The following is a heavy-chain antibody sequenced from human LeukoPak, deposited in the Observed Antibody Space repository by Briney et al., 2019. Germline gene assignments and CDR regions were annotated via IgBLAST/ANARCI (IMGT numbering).Heavy chain of an antibody. CDR1: GGSFSGYY. CDR3: ARKTQRLVLRGVWYFDL. J-gene: IGHJ2*01. CDR2: INHSGST. Sequence: SETLSLTCAVYGGSFSGYYWSWIRQPPGKGLEWIGEINHSGSTNYNPSLKSRVTISVDTSKNQFSLKLSSVTAADTAVYYCARKTQRLVLRGVWYFDLWGRGTLVTVSS. V-gene: IGHV4-34*01. D-gene: IGHD6-13*01.